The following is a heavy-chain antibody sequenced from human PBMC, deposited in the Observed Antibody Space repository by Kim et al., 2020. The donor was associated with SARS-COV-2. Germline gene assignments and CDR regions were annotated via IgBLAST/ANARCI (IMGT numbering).Heavy chain of an antibody. CDR3: AKDLPSYCSGGSCYSWNYYYYGMDV. CDR1: GFTFSSYG. Sequence: GGSLRLSCAASGFTFSSYGMHWVRQAPGKGLEWVAVISYDGSNKYYADSVKGRFTISRDNSKNTLYLQMNSLRAEDTAVYYCAKDLPSYCSGGSCYSWNYYYYGMDVWGQGTTVTVSS. J-gene: IGHJ6*02. CDR2: ISYDGSNK. V-gene: IGHV3-30*18. D-gene: IGHD2-15*01.